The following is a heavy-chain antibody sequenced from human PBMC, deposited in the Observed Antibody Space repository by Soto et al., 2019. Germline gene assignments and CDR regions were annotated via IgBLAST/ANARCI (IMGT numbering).Heavy chain of an antibody. D-gene: IGHD2-2*01. CDR3: AGSSTRSMFDY. CDR1: SGSVSSGGYF. Sequence: KPSETLSPTCTVSSGSVSSGGYFWSWIRQLPGKGLEWIGYIYHTGSTFYNPSLKSRVTISLDTSKSQFSLRLTSVTAADTAMDFCAGSSTRSMFDYWGPGTLVTVSS. J-gene: IGHJ4*02. V-gene: IGHV4-31*03. CDR2: IYHTGST.